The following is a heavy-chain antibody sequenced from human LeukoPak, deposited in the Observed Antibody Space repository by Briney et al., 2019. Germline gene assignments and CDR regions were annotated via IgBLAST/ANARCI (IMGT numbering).Heavy chain of an antibody. Sequence: PGGSLSLSCAASGFSFSSYGMHWGRQAPGKGLEWVAVRRYDGSNKYYADSVRGRFTISRDNSKHTLYLQMNSLRAEDTAVYYCARDNWYYDSSGYRLNWFDPWRQGTLVTVSS. CDR2: RRYDGSNK. V-gene: IGHV3-33*01. J-gene: IGHJ5*02. CDR3: ARDNWYYDSSGYRLNWFDP. D-gene: IGHD3-22*01. CDR1: GFSFSSYG.